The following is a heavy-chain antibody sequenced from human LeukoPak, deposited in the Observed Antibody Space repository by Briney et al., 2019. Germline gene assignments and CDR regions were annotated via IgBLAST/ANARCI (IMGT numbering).Heavy chain of an antibody. V-gene: IGHV1-24*01. D-gene: IGHD3-22*01. CDR2: FDPEDGET. CDR3: ATGVGNYYDSSGYYGVYDY. J-gene: IGHJ4*02. Sequence: ASVKVSCKVSGYTLTEFSMHWVRQAPGKGLEWMGGFDPEDGETIYAQKFQGRVTMTEDTTTDTAYMELSSLRSEDTAAYYCATGVGNYYDSSGYYGVYDYWGQGTLVTVSS. CDR1: GYTLTEFS.